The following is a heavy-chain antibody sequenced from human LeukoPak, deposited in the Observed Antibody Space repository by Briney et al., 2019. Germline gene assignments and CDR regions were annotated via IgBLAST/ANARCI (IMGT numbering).Heavy chain of an antibody. D-gene: IGHD6-19*01. V-gene: IGHV1-2*02. CDR3: ARDGGSSGWYPARGQDY. J-gene: IGHJ4*02. CDR2: INPNSGGT. CDR1: GYTFTGHY. Sequence: ASVKVSCKASGYTFTGHYMHWVRQAPGQGLEWMGWINPNSGGTNYAQKFQGRVTMTRDTSISTAYMELSRLRSDDTAVYYCARDGGSSGWYPARGQDYWGQGTLVTVSS.